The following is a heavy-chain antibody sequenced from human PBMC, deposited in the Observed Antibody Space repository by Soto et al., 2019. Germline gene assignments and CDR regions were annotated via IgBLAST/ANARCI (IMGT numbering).Heavy chain of an antibody. J-gene: IGHJ4*02. CDR1: GFTFSSYI. D-gene: IGHD3-9*01. V-gene: IGHV3-48*02. CDR3: AREMVTGLRYFGPLRYFDY. CDR2: VSTSSSTI. Sequence: WGSMRLSCAASGFTFSSYIMNLVRQAPGRGLERVSYVSTSSSTIYYADSVKGRFNISTDNAKNSLYLQMNSLRDEDTAAYYYAREMVTGLRYFGPLRYFDYWGQGTLVTFSS.